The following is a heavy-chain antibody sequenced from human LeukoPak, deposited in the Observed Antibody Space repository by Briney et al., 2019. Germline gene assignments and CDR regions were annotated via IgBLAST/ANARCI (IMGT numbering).Heavy chain of an antibody. V-gene: IGHV1-24*01. Sequence: ASVKVSCKVSGHTLSEVSMHWVRQAPGQGLEWVGGFDPRDGETVLAQKFQGRVTLTEDTSADTSSIELRSLRSEDTAVYYCATSDRQFCSPSSCYMPFDFWGRGTLVTVSS. D-gene: IGHD2-2*02. CDR2: FDPRDGET. CDR3: ATSDRQFCSPSSCYMPFDF. CDR1: GHTLSEVS. J-gene: IGHJ4*02.